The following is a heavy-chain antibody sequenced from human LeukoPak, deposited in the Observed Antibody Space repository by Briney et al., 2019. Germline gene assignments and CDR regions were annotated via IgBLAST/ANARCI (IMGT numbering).Heavy chain of an antibody. V-gene: IGHV4-59*01. J-gene: IGHJ5*02. CDR1: GGSISGNC. CDR2: IYYTGGT. D-gene: IGHD2-2*01. Sequence: SETLSLTCTVSGGSISGNCWSWIRQPPGKGLEWIGYIYYTGGTNYNPSLKSRVTISVDTSKNQFSLKLSSATAADTAVYYCARLGGCSSISCYVHWFDPWGQGTLVTVSS. CDR3: ARLGGCSSISCYVHWFDP.